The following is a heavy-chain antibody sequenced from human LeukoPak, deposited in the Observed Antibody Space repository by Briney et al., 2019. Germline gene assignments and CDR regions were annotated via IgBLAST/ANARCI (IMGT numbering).Heavy chain of an antibody. J-gene: IGHJ4*02. Sequence: GGSLRLSCAASGFTFSSYGMHWVRQAPGKGLEWVSSISADGKRTYYTDSVKGRFTISRDNSKSALYLQMNSLRAEDTAIYYCAKRSPPDTFYFDYWGQGTLVTVSS. V-gene: IGHV3-23*01. CDR1: GFTFSSYG. CDR2: ISADGKRT. D-gene: IGHD3-16*01. CDR3: AKRSPPDTFYFDY.